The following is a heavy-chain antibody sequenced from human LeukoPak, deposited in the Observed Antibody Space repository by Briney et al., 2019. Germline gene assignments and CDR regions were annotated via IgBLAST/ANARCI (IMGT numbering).Heavy chain of an antibody. CDR2: ISGGATST. Sequence: GGSLRLSCAASGLTFSSYAMSWVRQAPGKGLEWVSAISGGATSTYYADSVKGRFTISRDNSKNTVYLQMNSLRAEDTAIYYCAQVGGMAQDVWGKGTTVTVSS. J-gene: IGHJ6*04. D-gene: IGHD3-16*01. CDR1: GLTFSSYA. V-gene: IGHV3-23*01. CDR3: AQVGGMAQDV.